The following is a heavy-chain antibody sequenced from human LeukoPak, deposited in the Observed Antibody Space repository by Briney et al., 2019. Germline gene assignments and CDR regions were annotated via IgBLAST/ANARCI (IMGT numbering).Heavy chain of an antibody. D-gene: IGHD4-17*01. CDR2: INSDGSST. Sequence: TGGSLRLSCAASGFTFSIYWMHWVRQAPGKGLVWVSRINSDGSSTSYADSVKGRFTVSRDNAKNTLYLQMNSLRAEDTAVYYCAREREVTRHYAFDIWGQGTMVTVSS. CDR3: AREREVTRHYAFDI. CDR1: GFTFSIYW. J-gene: IGHJ3*02. V-gene: IGHV3-74*01.